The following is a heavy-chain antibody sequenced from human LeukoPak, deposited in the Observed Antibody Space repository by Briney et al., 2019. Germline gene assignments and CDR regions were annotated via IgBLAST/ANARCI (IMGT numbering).Heavy chain of an antibody. J-gene: IGHJ4*02. Sequence: GSLRLSCAASGFTFNTYSMNWVRQAPGKGLEWVSSISDNSNYIYYSDSVEGRFTISRDNAKNSLYLQMNSLRVEDTAVYYCAKAPGGYFDYWGQGTLVTVSS. CDR1: GFTFNTYS. V-gene: IGHV3-21*01. D-gene: IGHD3-16*01. CDR2: ISDNSNYI. CDR3: AKAPGGYFDY.